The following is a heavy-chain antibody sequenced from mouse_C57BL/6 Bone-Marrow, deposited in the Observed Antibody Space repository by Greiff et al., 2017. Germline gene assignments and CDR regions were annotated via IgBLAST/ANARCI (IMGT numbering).Heavy chain of an antibody. J-gene: IGHJ2*01. D-gene: IGHD1-1*01. V-gene: IGHV1-39*01. CDR3: ARLLLDY. CDR1: GYSLTDYN. Sequence: EVQVVESGPELVKPGASVKISCTASGYSLTDYNMNWVKQSNGKSLEWIGVHHPKYGTTSYNQKFKGKATLTVDQSSSTAYMQLNSLTSDDSAVYYCARLLLDYWGQGTTLTVSS. CDR2: HHPKYGTT.